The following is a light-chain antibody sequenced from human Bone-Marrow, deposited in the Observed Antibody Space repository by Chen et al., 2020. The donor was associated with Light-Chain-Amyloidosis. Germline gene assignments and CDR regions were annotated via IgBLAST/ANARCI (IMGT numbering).Light chain of an antibody. V-gene: IGLV2-14*03. CDR3: SSFTSSHIYV. J-gene: IGLJ1*01. CDR1: SSDVGGYNF. CDR2: DVI. Sequence: QSALTQPASVSGSPGQSITISCTGTSSDVGGYNFVSWYQHHPGKAPKLMIYDVINRPSGIYKRFSGSKSGNTASLTISGLQAEDEADYYCSSFTSSHIYVFGTGTTVAVL.